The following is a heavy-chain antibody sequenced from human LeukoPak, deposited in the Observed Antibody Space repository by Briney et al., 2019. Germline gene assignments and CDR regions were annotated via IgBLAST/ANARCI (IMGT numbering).Heavy chain of an antibody. CDR1: GGTFSSYA. J-gene: IGHJ4*02. V-gene: IGHV1-69*05. CDR3: ARGGALTDTAMIFDY. D-gene: IGHD5-18*01. CDR2: IIPIFGTA. Sequence: ASVKVSCKASGGTFSSYAISWVRQAPGQGLEWMGGIIPIFGTANYAQKFQGRVTITTDESTSTAYMELSSLRSEDTAVYYCARGGALTDTAMIFDYWGQGTLVTVSS.